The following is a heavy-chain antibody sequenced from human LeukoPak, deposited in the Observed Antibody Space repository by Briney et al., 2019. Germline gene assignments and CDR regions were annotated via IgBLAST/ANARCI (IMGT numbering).Heavy chain of an antibody. CDR1: GVTFRNYW. J-gene: IGHJ3*02. Sequence: GGSLRLSCAVSGVTFRNYWMSWVRQAPGKWLEWAANIDKEGNERSYVASVKGRFSISRDNAKNSLYLQMNSLGAEDTAMYYCALYCSSANCHDAFDIWGRGTMVTVSS. CDR3: ALYCSSANCHDAFDI. D-gene: IGHD2-15*01. CDR2: IDKEGNER. V-gene: IGHV3-7*03.